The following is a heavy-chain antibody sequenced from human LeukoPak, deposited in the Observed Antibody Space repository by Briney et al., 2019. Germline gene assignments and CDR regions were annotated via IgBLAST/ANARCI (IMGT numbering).Heavy chain of an antibody. D-gene: IGHD6-19*01. CDR2: IYSGGST. CDR3: ARDISSGWLTFDY. V-gene: IGHV3-66*01. Sequence: GGSLRLSCAASGFTVSSNYMSWVRQAPGKGLEWVSVIYSGGSTYYADSVKGRFTISRDNSKNTLHLQMNSLRAEDTAVYYCARDISSGWLTFDYWGQGTLVTVSS. J-gene: IGHJ4*02. CDR1: GFTVSSNY.